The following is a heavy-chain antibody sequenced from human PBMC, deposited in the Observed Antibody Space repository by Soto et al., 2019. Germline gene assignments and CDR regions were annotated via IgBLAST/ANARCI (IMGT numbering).Heavy chain of an antibody. CDR2: ISAYNGNT. Sequence: ASVKVSCKASGYTFTSYGISWVRQAPGQGLEWMGWISAYNGNTNYAQKLQGRVTMTTDTSTSTAYTELRSLRSGDTAVYYCARDRVGYYDFWSGYYNWFDPWGQGTLVTVSS. V-gene: IGHV1-18*01. CDR1: GYTFTSYG. D-gene: IGHD3-3*01. CDR3: ARDRVGYYDFWSGYYNWFDP. J-gene: IGHJ5*02.